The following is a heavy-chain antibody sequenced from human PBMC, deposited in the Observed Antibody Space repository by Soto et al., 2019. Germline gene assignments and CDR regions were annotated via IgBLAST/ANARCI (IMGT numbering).Heavy chain of an antibody. CDR3: ARGARDSSSRDKLNWFDP. V-gene: IGHV1-18*01. Sequence: ASVKVSCKASGSTFTSYGISWVRQAPGQGLEWMGWISAYNGNTNYAQKLQGRVTMTTDTSTSTAYMELRSLRSDDTALYYCARGARDSSSRDKLNWFDPWGQGTLVTVSS. D-gene: IGHD6-13*01. CDR1: GSTFTSYG. CDR2: ISAYNGNT. J-gene: IGHJ5*02.